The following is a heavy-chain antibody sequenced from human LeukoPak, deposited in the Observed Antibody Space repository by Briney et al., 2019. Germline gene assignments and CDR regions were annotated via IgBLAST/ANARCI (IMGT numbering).Heavy chain of an antibody. CDR3: ARVAMVRGVTPLSY. CDR1: GYTFTSYD. V-gene: IGHV1-2*02. CDR2: INPNSGGT. Sequence: ASVKVSCKASGYTFTSYDINWVRQAPGQGLEWMGWINPNSGGTNYAQKFQGRVTMARDTSISTAYMELSSLRSDDTAVYYCARVAMVRGVTPLSYWGQGTLVTVSS. D-gene: IGHD3-10*01. J-gene: IGHJ4*02.